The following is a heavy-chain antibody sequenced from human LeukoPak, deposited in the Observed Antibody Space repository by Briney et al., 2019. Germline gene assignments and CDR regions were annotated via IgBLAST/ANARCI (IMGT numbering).Heavy chain of an antibody. V-gene: IGHV5-51*01. CDR2: IYPSDSNA. CDR3: ARQGARGFDY. CDR1: GYSFTNYW. J-gene: IGHJ4*02. Sequence: GESLEISCLGSGYSFTNYWIGWVRQMPGKGLEWMGIIYPSDSNARYRPSLQGQVTISADKSISTAYLQWSSLKASDTAMYYCARQGARGFDYWGQGTLVTVSS. D-gene: IGHD3-16*01.